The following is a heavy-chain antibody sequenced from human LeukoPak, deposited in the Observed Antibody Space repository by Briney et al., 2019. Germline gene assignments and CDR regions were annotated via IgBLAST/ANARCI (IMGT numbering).Heavy chain of an antibody. CDR2: VSGSCGST. CDR1: GFTFSSYT. CDR3: ANEGYSVYDYSDY. Sequence: WESLTLSCAASGFTFSSYTMCWVWHPRPKGMEWVSAVSGSCGSTYYADSAKGRFIIFRANSKNTLYFQMNSLRAEDKAVYYCANEGYSVYDYSDYWGQGTLVTVSS. D-gene: IGHD5-12*01. J-gene: IGHJ4*02. V-gene: IGHV3-23*01.